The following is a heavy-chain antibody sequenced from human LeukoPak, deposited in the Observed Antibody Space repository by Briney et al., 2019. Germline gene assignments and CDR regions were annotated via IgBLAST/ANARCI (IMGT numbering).Heavy chain of an antibody. CDR3: AKGLAAAGTGFDY. CDR2: LSGSGGST. CDR1: GFTFSGSA. V-gene: IGHV3-23*01. D-gene: IGHD6-13*01. J-gene: IGHJ4*02. Sequence: GRSLRLSCAASGFTFSGSAMSWVRQAPGKGLEWVSGLSGSGGSTFYADSVKGRFTISRDNSRNTLYLQMNSLRAEDTAVYYCAKGLAAAGTGFDYWGQGTLVTVSS.